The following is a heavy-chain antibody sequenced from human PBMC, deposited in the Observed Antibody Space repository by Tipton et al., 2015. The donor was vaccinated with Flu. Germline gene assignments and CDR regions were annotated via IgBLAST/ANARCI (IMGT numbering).Heavy chain of an antibody. CDR1: GYSISSGYY. Sequence: TLSLTCTVSGYSISSGYYWGWIRQPPGKGLEWIGSIYHSGSTYYNPSLKSRVTISVDTSKNQFSLKLSSVTAADPAVYYCAREVLLWFREFVPWGQGTLVTVSS. V-gene: IGHV4-38-2*02. CDR3: AREVLLWFREFVP. D-gene: IGHD3-10*01. CDR2: IYHSGST. J-gene: IGHJ5*02.